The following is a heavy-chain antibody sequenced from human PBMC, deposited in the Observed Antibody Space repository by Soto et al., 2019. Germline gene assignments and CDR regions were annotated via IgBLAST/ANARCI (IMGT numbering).Heavy chain of an antibody. CDR3: ASGSGVTMVRGAYGFFDY. D-gene: IGHD3-10*01. CDR2: IIPIFGTA. CDR1: GGTFSSYA. V-gene: IGHV1-69*13. Sequence: SVMVSCKASGGTFSSYAISWVRQAPGQGLEWMGGIIPIFGTANYAQKFQGRVTITADESTSTAYMELSSLRSEDTAVYYCASGSGVTMVRGAYGFFDYWGQGTLVTVSS. J-gene: IGHJ4*02.